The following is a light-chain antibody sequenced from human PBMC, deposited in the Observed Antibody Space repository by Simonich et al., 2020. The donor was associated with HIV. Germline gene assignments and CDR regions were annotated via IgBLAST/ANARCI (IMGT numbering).Light chain of an antibody. CDR2: KAS. CDR3: QQYNSLWVT. Sequence: DIQMTQSPSTLSASVGDRVTITCRASQSISSWLAWYQQKPGKAPKLLFYKASSLESGVPSRFSGSGSGTEFTLTISSLQPDDFATYYCQQYNSLWVTFGGGTKVEIK. CDR1: QSISSW. V-gene: IGKV1-5*03. J-gene: IGKJ4*01.